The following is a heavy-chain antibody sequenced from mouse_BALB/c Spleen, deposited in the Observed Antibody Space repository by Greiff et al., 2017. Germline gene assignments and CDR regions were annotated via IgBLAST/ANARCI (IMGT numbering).Heavy chain of an antibody. J-gene: IGHJ2*01. V-gene: IGHV5-9-4*01. CDR3: ARGGLRRDYFDY. Sequence: EVQLVESGGGLVKPGGSLKLSCAASGFTFSSYAMSWVRQSPEKRLEWVAEISSGGSYTYYPDTVTGRFTISRDNAKNTLYLEMSSLRSEDTAMYYCARGGLRRDYFDYWGQGTTLTVSS. CDR2: ISSGGSYT. CDR1: GFTFSSYA. D-gene: IGHD2-4*01.